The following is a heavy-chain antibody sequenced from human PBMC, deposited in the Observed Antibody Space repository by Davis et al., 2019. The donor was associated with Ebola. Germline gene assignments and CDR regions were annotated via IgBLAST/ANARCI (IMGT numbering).Heavy chain of an antibody. D-gene: IGHD5-24*01. Sequence: SETLSLTCAVYGGSFSGYYWSWIRQPPGKGLEWIGSIYYSGSTYYNPSLKSRVTISVDTSKNQFSLKLSSVTAADTAVYYCARHEGYNTFDYWGQGTLVTVSS. J-gene: IGHJ4*02. CDR3: ARHEGYNTFDY. V-gene: IGHV4-34*01. CDR2: IYYSGST. CDR1: GGSFSGYY.